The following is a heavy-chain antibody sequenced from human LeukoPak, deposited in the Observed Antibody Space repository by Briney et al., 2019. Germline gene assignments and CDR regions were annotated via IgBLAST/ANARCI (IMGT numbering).Heavy chain of an antibody. J-gene: IGHJ4*02. CDR3: ARDGGPMIVVVITGDFDY. D-gene: IGHD3-22*01. CDR1: GGTFSSYA. V-gene: IGHV1-69*06. Sequence: VASVKVSCKASGGTFSSYAISWVRQAPGQGLEWMGGIIPIFGTANYAQKFQGRVTITADKSTSTAYMELSSLRSEDTAVYYCARDGGPMIVVVITGDFDYWGQGTLVTVSS. CDR2: IIPIFGTA.